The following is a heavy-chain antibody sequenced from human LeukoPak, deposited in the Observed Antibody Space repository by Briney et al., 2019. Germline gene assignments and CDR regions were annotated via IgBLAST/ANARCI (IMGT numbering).Heavy chain of an antibody. CDR3: AKDKGARDSSGWNWGAFDI. CDR1: GFTFSSYG. J-gene: IGHJ3*02. V-gene: IGHV3-33*06. D-gene: IGHD6-19*01. Sequence: GGSLRLSCAASGFTFSSYGMHWVRQAPGKGLEWVAVIWYDGSNKYYADSVKGRFTISRDNSKNTLYLQMNSLRAEDTAVYYCAKDKGARDSSGWNWGAFDIWGQGTMVTVSS. CDR2: IWYDGSNK.